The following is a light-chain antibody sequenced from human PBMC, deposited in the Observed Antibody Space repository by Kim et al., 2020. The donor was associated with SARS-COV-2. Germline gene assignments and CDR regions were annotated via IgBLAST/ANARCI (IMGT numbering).Light chain of an antibody. V-gene: IGKV1-8*01. CDR2: AAS. J-gene: IGKJ4*01. Sequence: AIRMTQSPSSFSASTGDRVTITCRASQGISSYLAWYQQKPGKAPKLLIYAASTLQSGVPSRFSGSGSGTDFTLTISCLQTKDFATYYCQQYYSYPLAIGGGIKLEIK. CDR3: QQYYSYPLA. CDR1: QGISSY.